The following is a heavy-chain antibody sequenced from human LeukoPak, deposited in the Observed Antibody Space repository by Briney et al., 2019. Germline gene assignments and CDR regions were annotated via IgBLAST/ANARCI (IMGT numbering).Heavy chain of an antibody. CDR1: GFNLSDYY. J-gene: IGHJ5*02. V-gene: IGHV3-11*01. CDR2: ISTSGISI. CDR3: AREDAYRGWFDP. Sequence: GGSLRLSCAASGFNLSDYYTSWIRKAPGKGLEWISYISTSGISIYYADSVRGRFTISRDNGKNSVFLEMNNVRVEDTAVYYCAREDAYRGWFDPWGQGTLVTVSS. D-gene: IGHD3-16*01.